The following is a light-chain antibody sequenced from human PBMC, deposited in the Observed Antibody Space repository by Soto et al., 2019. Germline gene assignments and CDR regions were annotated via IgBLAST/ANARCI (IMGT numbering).Light chain of an antibody. Sequence: QYVLTQPPSASGSPGQSVTISCTGTGSDVGGYNYVSWYQQHPGKAPKLIIYDVNKRPSGVPDRFSGSKSGNTASLTVSGLQAEDEADYYCGSFAASNNLLFGGGTKLTVL. CDR3: GSFAASNNLL. J-gene: IGLJ2*01. CDR2: DVN. CDR1: GSDVGGYNY. V-gene: IGLV2-8*01.